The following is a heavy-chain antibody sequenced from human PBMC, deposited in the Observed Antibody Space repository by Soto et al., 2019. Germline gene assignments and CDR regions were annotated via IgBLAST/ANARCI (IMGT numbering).Heavy chain of an antibody. CDR2: ISSSGSHM. Sequence: EVQLVESGGGLVKPGGSLRLSCAASGFTFSGYTMIWVRQAPGKGLEWVSSISSSGSHMYYADSVRGRFTISRDNAKNSLYLQMNSLRGEDTAVYYCARYANGLDYWGQGTRVTVSS. D-gene: IGHD7-27*01. J-gene: IGHJ4*02. V-gene: IGHV3-21*01. CDR3: ARYANGLDY. CDR1: GFTFSGYT.